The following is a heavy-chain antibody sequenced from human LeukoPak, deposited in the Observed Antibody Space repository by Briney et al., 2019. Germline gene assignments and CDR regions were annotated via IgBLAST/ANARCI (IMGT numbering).Heavy chain of an antibody. J-gene: IGHJ4*02. CDR1: GGSISSGGYY. V-gene: IGHV4-39*01. CDR3: ARHLPDYDFWSGYYSPLDY. Sequence: PSETLSLTCTVSGGSISSGGYYWSWIRQPPGKGLEWIGEINHSGSTNYNPSLKSRVTISVDTSKNQFSLKLSSVIAADTAVYYCARHLPDYDFWSGYYSPLDYWGQGTLVTVSS. CDR2: INHSGST. D-gene: IGHD3-3*01.